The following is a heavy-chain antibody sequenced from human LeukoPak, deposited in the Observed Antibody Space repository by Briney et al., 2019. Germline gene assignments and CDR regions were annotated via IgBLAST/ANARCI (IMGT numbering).Heavy chain of an antibody. CDR2: IYYSGST. V-gene: IGHV4-31*03. Sequence: SQTLSLTCTVSGGSISSGGYYWSWIRQHPGKGLEWIGYIYYSGSTYYNPSLKSRVTISVDTSKNQFSLKLSSVTAADTAVYYRARAIANTMILRKYDAFDIWGQGTMVTVSS. CDR3: ARAIANTMILRKYDAFDI. J-gene: IGHJ3*02. CDR1: GGSISSGGYY. D-gene: IGHD3-22*01.